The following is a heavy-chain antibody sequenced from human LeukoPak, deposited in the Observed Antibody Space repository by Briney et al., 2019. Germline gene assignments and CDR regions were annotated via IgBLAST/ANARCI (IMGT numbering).Heavy chain of an antibody. CDR3: ARLLQYCSSTSCLGMDV. D-gene: IGHD2-2*01. J-gene: IGHJ6*02. CDR1: GYTFTGYY. V-gene: IGHV1-2*02. Sequence: ASVTVSCKASGYTFTGYYMHWVRQAPGQGLEWMGWINPNSGGTTYAQKFQGRVTMTGDTSISTAYMELGRLRSDDTAVYYCARLLQYCSSTSCLGMDVWGQGTTVTVSS. CDR2: INPNSGGT.